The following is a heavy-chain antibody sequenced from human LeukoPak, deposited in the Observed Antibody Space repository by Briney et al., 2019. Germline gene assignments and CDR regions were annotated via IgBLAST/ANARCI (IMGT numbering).Heavy chain of an antibody. V-gene: IGHV4-39*01. CDR2: FFYSGST. Sequence: SSETLSLTCTVSGGSISSGSYYWGWIRQPPGKGLEWIGNFFYSGSTYYNPSLKSRVIISVDTSRSQFSLRLSSVTAADTAVYYCARFVMTIAARPGNWGQGTLVTVSS. D-gene: IGHD6-6*01. J-gene: IGHJ4*02. CDR3: ARFVMTIAARPGN. CDR1: GGSISSGSYY.